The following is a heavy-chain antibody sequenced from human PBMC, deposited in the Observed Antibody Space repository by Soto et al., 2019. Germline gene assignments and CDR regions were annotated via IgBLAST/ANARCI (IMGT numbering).Heavy chain of an antibody. CDR3: GKATSMARITGVDY. J-gene: IGHJ4*02. D-gene: IGHD3-16*01. CDR1: GFTFDDYA. CDR2: MSWNSGSI. V-gene: IGHV3-9*01. Sequence: PGGSLRLSCAASGFTFDDYAMHWVRQAPGKGLEWVSGMSWNSGSIGYADSVKGRFTISRDNAKNSLYLQMNSLRAEDTALYYCGKATSMARITGVDYWGQGT.